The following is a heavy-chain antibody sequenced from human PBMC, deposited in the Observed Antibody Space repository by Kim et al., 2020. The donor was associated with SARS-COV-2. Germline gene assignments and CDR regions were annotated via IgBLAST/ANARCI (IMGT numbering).Heavy chain of an antibody. CDR3: ARDLGYSFDY. J-gene: IGHJ4*02. V-gene: IGHV3-48*04. CDR2: I. Sequence: IFSAESVRGRFTISTDNAKNSLYLQMNSLRAEDTAVYYCARDLGYSFDYWGQGSLVTVSS. D-gene: IGHD2-21*01.